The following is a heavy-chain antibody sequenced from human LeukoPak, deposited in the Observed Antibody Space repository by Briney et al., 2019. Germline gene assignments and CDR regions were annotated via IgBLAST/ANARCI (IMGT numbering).Heavy chain of an antibody. CDR1: GFTFSSYA. CDR3: AKDAGVVPAAIRDYYYGMDV. D-gene: IGHD2-2*02. V-gene: IGHV3-23*01. J-gene: IGHJ6*02. Sequence: GGSLRPSCAASGFTFSSYAMSWVRQAPGKGLEWVSAISGSGGSTYYADSVKGRFTISRDNSKNTLYLQMNSLRAEDTAVYYCAKDAGVVPAAIRDYYYGMDVWGQGTTVTVSS. CDR2: ISGSGGST.